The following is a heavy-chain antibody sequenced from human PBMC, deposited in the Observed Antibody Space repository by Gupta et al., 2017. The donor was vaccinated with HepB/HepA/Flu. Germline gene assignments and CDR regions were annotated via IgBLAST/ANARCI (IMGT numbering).Heavy chain of an antibody. CDR1: SGSISRYY. CDR2: IYYSGTT. CDR3: ARGRGSYYYYGMGV. Sequence: QVQLQESGPGLVKPSETLSLTCTVSSGSISRYYWSWIRQPPGKGLEWIGYIYYSGTTNYNPSLKSRVTISVDTSKNQFSLKLSSVTAADTAVYYCARGRGSYYYYGMGVWGQGTTVTVSS. J-gene: IGHJ6*02. V-gene: IGHV4-59*08.